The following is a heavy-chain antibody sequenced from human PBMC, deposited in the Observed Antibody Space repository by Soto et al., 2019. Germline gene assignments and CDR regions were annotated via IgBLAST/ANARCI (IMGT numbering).Heavy chain of an antibody. V-gene: IGHV4-4*02. CDR3: AKSSGVVVPAALFDY. J-gene: IGHJ4*02. CDR2: IYHSGST. Sequence: QVQLQESGPGLVKPSGTLSLTCAVSGGSISSSNWWSWVRQPPGKGLEWIGEIYHSGSTNYNPSLKSRVTISVDKSKNQFSLKLSSVTAADTAVYYCAKSSGVVVPAALFDYWGQGTLVTVSS. D-gene: IGHD2-2*01. CDR1: GGSISSSNW.